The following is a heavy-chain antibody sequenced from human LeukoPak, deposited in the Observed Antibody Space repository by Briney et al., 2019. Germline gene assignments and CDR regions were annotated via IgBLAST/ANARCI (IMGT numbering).Heavy chain of an antibody. Sequence: SETLSLTCAVYSESFSGFYWTWIRQPPGKGLEWIGQINHSRSTHYNPSLKSRVTISVDTSKNQFSLKLSSVTAADTAVYYCARVPKYFDLWGRGTLVTVSS. J-gene: IGHJ2*01. CDR1: SESFSGFY. CDR3: ARVPKYFDL. V-gene: IGHV4-34*01. CDR2: INHSRST.